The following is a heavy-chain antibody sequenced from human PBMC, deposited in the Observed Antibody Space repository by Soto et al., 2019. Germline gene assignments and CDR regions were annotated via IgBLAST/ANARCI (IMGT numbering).Heavy chain of an antibody. J-gene: IGHJ5*02. V-gene: IGHV3-15*01. CDR1: GFTFGDYA. CDR2: IKSKTDGGTT. CDR3: TTDPVSSTIFGVVILP. D-gene: IGHD3-3*01. Sequence: GGSLRLSCTASGFTFGDYAMSWVRQAPGKGLEWVGRIKSKTDGGTTDYAAPVKGRFTISRDDSKNTLYLQMNSPKTEDTAVYYCTTDPVSSTIFGVVILPWGQGTLVTVSS.